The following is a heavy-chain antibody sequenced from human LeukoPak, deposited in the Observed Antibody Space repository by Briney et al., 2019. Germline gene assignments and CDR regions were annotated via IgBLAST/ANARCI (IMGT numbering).Heavy chain of an antibody. CDR3: IRDFGSVGATNAFDI. CDR1: GFSFSTYW. CDR2: INGDGSST. Sequence: SEGSLRLSCVASGFSFSTYWKHWVRQAPGKGLEWISRINGDGSSTSYADSVKGRFTISRDNAKNTVYLQMNSLRVEYTAVYYCIRDFGSVGATNAFDIWGQGTMVTVSS. J-gene: IGHJ3*02. D-gene: IGHD1-26*01. V-gene: IGHV3-74*01.